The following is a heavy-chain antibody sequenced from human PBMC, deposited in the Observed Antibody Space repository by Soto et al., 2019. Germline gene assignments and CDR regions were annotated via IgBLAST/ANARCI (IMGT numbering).Heavy chain of an antibody. CDR2: IRYDGSDE. V-gene: IGHV3-33*08. Sequence: GGSLRLSCAASASIFKGHGMHWVRQAPGKGLEWVAIIRYDGSDEHFGDSVKGRFTISRDNSKNMLYLQMNILRAEDTAVYYCARDGVGATTFFGFLDYWGQGTLVTVSS. CDR3: ARDGVGATTFFGFLDY. J-gene: IGHJ4*02. CDR1: ASIFKGHG. D-gene: IGHD1-26*01.